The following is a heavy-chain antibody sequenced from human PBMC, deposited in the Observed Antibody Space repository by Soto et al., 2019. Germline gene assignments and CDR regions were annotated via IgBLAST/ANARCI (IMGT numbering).Heavy chain of an antibody. J-gene: IGHJ4*02. CDR2: IYYSGST. Sequence: PSETLSLTCTVSGGSISSYYWSWIRQPPGKGLEWIGYIYYSGSTNYNPSLKSRVTISVGTSKSQFSLKLSSVTAADTAVYYCARGFPQQWLVLLDYWGQGTLVTVSS. CDR3: ARGFPQQWLVLLDY. D-gene: IGHD6-19*01. V-gene: IGHV4-59*01. CDR1: GGSISSYY.